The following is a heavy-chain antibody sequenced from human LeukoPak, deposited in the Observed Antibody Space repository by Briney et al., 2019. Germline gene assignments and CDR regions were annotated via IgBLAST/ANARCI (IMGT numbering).Heavy chain of an antibody. CDR1: GFTFSSYG. J-gene: IGHJ4*02. Sequence: PGGSLRLSCAASGFTFSSYGMHWVRQAPGKGLEWVAVTDHDGNNKYYADSVKGRFTISRDNAKNTLYLQMNSLRAEDTAVYYCARGGKYYGSGSYDNPNYFDYWGQGTLVTVSS. D-gene: IGHD3-10*01. CDR3: ARGGKYYGSGSYDNPNYFDY. V-gene: IGHV3-33*01. CDR2: TDHDGNNK.